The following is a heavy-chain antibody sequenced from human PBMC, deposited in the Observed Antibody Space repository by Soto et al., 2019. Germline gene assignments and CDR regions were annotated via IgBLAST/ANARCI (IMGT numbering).Heavy chain of an antibody. CDR2: IIPIFGTA. J-gene: IGHJ6*02. CDR1: GGTFSSYA. Sequence: QVQLVQSGAEVKKPGSSVKVSCKASGGTFSSYAISWVRQAPGQGLEWMGGIIPIFGTAKYAQKFQGRVTIPADESTSTAYMELSSMRSEDTAMYYCAIKYGSGSPVRNYYYYYGMDVWGQGTTVTVSS. D-gene: IGHD3-10*01. CDR3: AIKYGSGSPVRNYYYYYGMDV. V-gene: IGHV1-69*01.